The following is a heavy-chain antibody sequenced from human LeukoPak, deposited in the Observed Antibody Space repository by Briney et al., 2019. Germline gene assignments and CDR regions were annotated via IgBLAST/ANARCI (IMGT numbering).Heavy chain of an antibody. CDR1: GFTFSSYG. CDR2: ISYDGSNK. J-gene: IGHJ6*02. V-gene: IGHV3-30*18. D-gene: IGHD2-2*03. Sequence: PGRSLRLSCAASGFTFSSYGMHWVRQAPGKGLEWVAVISYDGSNKYYADSVKGRFTISRDNSKNTLYPQMNSLRAEDTAVYYCAKDGGWGTGYCSSTSCYWEYGMDVWGQGTTVTVSS. CDR3: AKDGGWGTGYCSSTSCYWEYGMDV.